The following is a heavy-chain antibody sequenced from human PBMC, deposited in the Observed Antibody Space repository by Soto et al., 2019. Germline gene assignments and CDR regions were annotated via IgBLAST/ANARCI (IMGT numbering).Heavy chain of an antibody. CDR2: IYSGGCT. Sequence: PGGSLSLSCAASGFTVSSNYMSWVRQAPGKGLEWVSVIYSGGCTYYADSVKGRFTISRDNSKNTLYLQMNSLRAEDTAIYYCARAVTMRVHWFDPWGQGALVTVSS. V-gene: IGHV3-66*01. D-gene: IGHD3-22*01. CDR1: GFTVSSNY. CDR3: ARAVTMRVHWFDP. J-gene: IGHJ5*02.